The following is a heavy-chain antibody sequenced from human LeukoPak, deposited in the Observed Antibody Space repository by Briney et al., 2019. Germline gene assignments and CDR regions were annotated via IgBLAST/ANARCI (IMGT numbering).Heavy chain of an antibody. D-gene: IGHD5-12*01. V-gene: IGHV1-46*01. J-gene: IGHJ5*02. CDR2: INPSGGST. Sequence: ASVKVSCKASGYTFTSYYMHWVRQAPGQGLEWMGIINPSGGSTSYAQKFQGRVTMTRDMSTSTVYMELSSLRSEDTAVYYCARDWAVYSGGYWFDPWGQGTLVTVSP. CDR1: GYTFTSYY. CDR3: ARDWAVYSGGYWFDP.